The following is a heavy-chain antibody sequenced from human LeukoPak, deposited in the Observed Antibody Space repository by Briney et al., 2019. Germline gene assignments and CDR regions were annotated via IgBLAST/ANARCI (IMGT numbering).Heavy chain of an antibody. CDR2: IYYSGST. CDR1: GGSISSYY. V-gene: IGHV4-59*01. Sequence: SETLSLTCTVSGGSISSYYWSWIRQPPGKGLEWIGYIYYSGSTNYNPSLKSRVTISVDTSKNQFSLKLSSVTAADTAVYYCARGDVDTAMVRPWGLDYWGQGTLVTVSS. D-gene: IGHD5-18*01. J-gene: IGHJ4*02. CDR3: ARGDVDTAMVRPWGLDY.